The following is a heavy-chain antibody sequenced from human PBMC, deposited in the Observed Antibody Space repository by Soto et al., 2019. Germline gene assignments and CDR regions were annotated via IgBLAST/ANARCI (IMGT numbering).Heavy chain of an antibody. J-gene: IGHJ4*02. Sequence: GSLRLSCAASGFTCSSYAMHWVRQAPGKGLEGVAVISYDGSKKYYADSVKGRFTISRDNSKNTLYLQMNSLRAEDTAVYYCASSDYGGNFDPDYWGQGTLVTVSS. CDR2: ISYDGSKK. D-gene: IGHD4-17*01. V-gene: IGHV3-30-3*01. CDR1: GFTCSSYA. CDR3: ASSDYGGNFDPDY.